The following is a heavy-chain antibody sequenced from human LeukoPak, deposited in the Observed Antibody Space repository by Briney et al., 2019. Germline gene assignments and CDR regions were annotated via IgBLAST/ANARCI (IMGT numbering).Heavy chain of an antibody. CDR3: ARVPYGSGSAWFDP. V-gene: IGHV3-30*04. J-gene: IGHJ5*02. D-gene: IGHD3-10*01. CDR2: ISSDGSKQ. CDR1: VFIFRNYA. Sequence: PGGSLRLSCAASVFIFRNYAMHWIRQAPGKGLKWVAIISSDGSKQYYADSVKGRFTISRDTSKNTLYLQMNSLRADDTAVYYCARVPYGSGSAWFDPWGQGTLVTVSS.